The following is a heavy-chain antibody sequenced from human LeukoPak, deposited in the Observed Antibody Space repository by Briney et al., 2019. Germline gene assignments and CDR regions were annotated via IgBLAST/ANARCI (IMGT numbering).Heavy chain of an antibody. Sequence: PGRSLRLSCAASGFTFSSYGMHWVRQPPGKGLEWVAVIWYDGSYKYYADSVKGRFTIARDNSKNTLYLQMNSLRDEDPAMYYCVRGRRLSYDLNDAFDTWGQGTMVTVSS. D-gene: IGHD3-22*01. CDR2: IWYDGSYK. V-gene: IGHV3-33*01. CDR1: GFTFSSYG. J-gene: IGHJ3*02. CDR3: VRGRRLSYDLNDAFDT.